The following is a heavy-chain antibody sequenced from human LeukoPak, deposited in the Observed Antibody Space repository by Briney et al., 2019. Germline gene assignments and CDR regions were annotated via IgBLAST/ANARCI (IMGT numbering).Heavy chain of an antibody. J-gene: IGHJ4*02. CDR3: ARGYCSSTSCYPFDY. D-gene: IGHD2-2*01. CDR1: GFTFSSYA. CDR2: ISYDGSNK. V-gene: IGHV3-30-3*01. Sequence: PGGSLRLSCAASGFTFSSYAMHWVRQAPGKGLEWVAVISYDGSNKYYADSVKGRFTISRDNSKNTLYLQMNRLRAEDTAVYYCARGYCSSTSCYPFDYWGQGTLVTVSS.